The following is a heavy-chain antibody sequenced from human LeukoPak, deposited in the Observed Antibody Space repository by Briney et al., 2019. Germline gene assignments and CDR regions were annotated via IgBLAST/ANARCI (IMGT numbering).Heavy chain of an antibody. V-gene: IGHV3-15*01. CDR1: GFTFANAW. D-gene: IGHD6-19*01. J-gene: IGHJ4*02. Sequence: GGSLRLSCAASGFTFANAWLCWVRQSPGKGLEWVGRIKGKIDGGTTDYATPVKDRFTISRDDSKNTLYLQIHSLKTEDTAIYYCTTYSGKSPTFDYWGQGALVSVSS. CDR3: TTYSGKSPTFDY. CDR2: IKGKIDGGTT.